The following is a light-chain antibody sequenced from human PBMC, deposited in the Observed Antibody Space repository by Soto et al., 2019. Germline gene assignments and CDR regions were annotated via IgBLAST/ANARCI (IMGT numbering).Light chain of an antibody. Sequence: QSVLTQPPSTSGTPGQRVTISCSGSRSNIGSNTVTWYQQLPGTAPKLLIYSNNQRPSGVPDRFSGSKSGTSASLAISGLQCEDEADYYCAAWDDSLNGSYVFGTGTKVTVL. V-gene: IGLV1-44*01. CDR1: RSNIGSNT. J-gene: IGLJ1*01. CDR2: SNN. CDR3: AAWDDSLNGSYV.